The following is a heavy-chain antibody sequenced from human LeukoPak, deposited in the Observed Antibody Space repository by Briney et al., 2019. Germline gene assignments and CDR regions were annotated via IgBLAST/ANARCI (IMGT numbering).Heavy chain of an antibody. CDR2: ISGSGGGT. D-gene: IGHD4-17*01. CDR3: AKGSETRAFTT. Sequence: LTGGSLRLSCAASGFTFSSYPMSGVRQAPGKGLEWVSGISGSGGGTFYPESVKGRFIISRDNSKNTLYLQMNSLRAEDTAVYYCAKGSETRAFTTGGQGTMVTVSS. CDR1: GFTFSSYP. J-gene: IGHJ3*01. V-gene: IGHV3-23*01.